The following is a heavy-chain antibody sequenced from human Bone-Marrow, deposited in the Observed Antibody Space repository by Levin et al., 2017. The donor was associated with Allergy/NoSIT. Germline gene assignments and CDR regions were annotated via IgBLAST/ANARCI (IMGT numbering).Heavy chain of an antibody. CDR3: AKVGGSSWNPPEYYFDC. V-gene: IGHV4-59*11. CDR1: GDSLTSHY. J-gene: IGHJ4*02. Sequence: SQTLSLTCTVSGDSLTSHYWSWIWPSPRKGLEWIGFIYYGGRTNYNPSPTSRVRISVDTSKNQFSLRLATVTAAATAVDYCAKVGGSSWNPPEYYFDCWGQGALAAVSS. CDR2: IYYGGRT. D-gene: IGHD6-13*01.